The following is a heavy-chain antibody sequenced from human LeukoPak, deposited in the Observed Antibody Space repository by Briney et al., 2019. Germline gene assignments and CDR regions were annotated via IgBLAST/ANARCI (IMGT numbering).Heavy chain of an antibody. CDR3: AKHLFGDYLVGSSAFDI. D-gene: IGHD4-17*01. J-gene: IGHJ3*02. Sequence: PGGSLRLSCAASGFTFSPYGIHWVRQAPCKGLEWVAVISYDGNNKYYVDSVKGRFTISRDNSKNTLFLQMNSLRAEDTAVYYCAKHLFGDYLVGSSAFDIWGQGTMVTVSS. CDR1: GFTFSPYG. CDR2: ISYDGNNK. V-gene: IGHV3-30*18.